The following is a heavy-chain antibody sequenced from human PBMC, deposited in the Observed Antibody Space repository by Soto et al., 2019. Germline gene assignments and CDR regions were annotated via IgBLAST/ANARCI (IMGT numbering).Heavy chain of an antibody. Sequence: QVQLVQSGAEVKKPGASVKVSCKASGYTFTSYGISWVRQAPGQGLEWMGWISAYNGNTNYAQKLQGRVTMTTDTSTSTGYMELRSRRSDDTAVYYCAILVGLAGSYLPGIYWFDPWGQGTLVTVSS. CDR1: GYTFTSYG. V-gene: IGHV1-18*01. J-gene: IGHJ5*02. D-gene: IGHD1-26*01. CDR2: ISAYNGNT. CDR3: AILVGLAGSYLPGIYWFDP.